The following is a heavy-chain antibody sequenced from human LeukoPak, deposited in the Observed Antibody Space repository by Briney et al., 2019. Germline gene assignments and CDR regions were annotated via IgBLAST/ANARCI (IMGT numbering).Heavy chain of an antibody. J-gene: IGHJ6*03. D-gene: IGHD1-26*01. CDR1: GYTFISYG. CDR3: AREGGVGPTAPPDYYSYQMDV. Sequence: ASVKVSCKASGYTFISYGITWVRQTPGQGLEWMGWISPYTTKTNYAQSLQGRVTMTTDTSTSTAYMELRSLRSDDTAVYYCAREGGVGPTAPPDYYSYQMDVWGKGTTVTVSS. CDR2: ISPYTTKT. V-gene: IGHV1-18*01.